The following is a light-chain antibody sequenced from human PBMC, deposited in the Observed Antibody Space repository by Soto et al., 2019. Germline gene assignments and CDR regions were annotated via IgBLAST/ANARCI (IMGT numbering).Light chain of an antibody. CDR2: GAS. V-gene: IGKV3-20*01. J-gene: IGKJ1*01. CDR3: QQYDTSPRT. CDR1: QSVSSNY. Sequence: EIVLTQSPGTLSLSPGERATLSCRASQSVSSNYLAWYQQKRGQAPRLLIYGASSRDTGIPTRFSGSGSGTDFTLTISRLEPEAFAVYYCQQYDTSPRTFGQGTKVEI.